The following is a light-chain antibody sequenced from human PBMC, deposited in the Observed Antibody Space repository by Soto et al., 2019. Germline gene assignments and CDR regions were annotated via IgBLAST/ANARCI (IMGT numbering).Light chain of an antibody. CDR3: SSSTGSSTPYV. J-gene: IGLJ1*01. Sequence: QSALTQPASVSGSPGQSITISCTRTSSDVGGYNYVSWYQQHPGKAPKLMIYEVSNRPSGVSNRFSGSKSGNTASLTISGLQAEDEADYYCSSSTGSSTPYVFGTGTKLTVL. CDR1: SSDVGGYNY. CDR2: EVS. V-gene: IGLV2-14*01.